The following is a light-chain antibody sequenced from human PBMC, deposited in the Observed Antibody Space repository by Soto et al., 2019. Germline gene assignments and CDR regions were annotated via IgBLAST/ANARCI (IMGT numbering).Light chain of an antibody. CDR1: QSISSW. CDR3: QQYNSYSWT. V-gene: IGKV1-5*03. J-gene: IGKJ1*01. Sequence: DLQMTQSPSTLSASVGDRVTITCRASQSISSWLAWYQQKPGKAPKLVIYKASSLESGVPSRFSGSGSGTECTITISSLQPDDFATYYCQQYNSYSWTFGQGTKVDIK. CDR2: KAS.